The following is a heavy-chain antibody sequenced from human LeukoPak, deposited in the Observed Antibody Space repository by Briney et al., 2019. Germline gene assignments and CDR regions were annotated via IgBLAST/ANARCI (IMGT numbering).Heavy chain of an antibody. CDR1: GFTFSSYW. D-gene: IGHD2-2*01. CDR3: ARDWGVPAALDAFGI. V-gene: IGHV3-7*01. CDR2: IKQDGSEK. Sequence: PGGSLRLSCAASGFTFSSYWMSWVRQAPGKGLEWVANIKQDGSEKYYVDSVKGRFTISRDNAKNSLYLQMNSLRAEDTAVYYCARDWGVPAALDAFGIWGQGTMVTVSS. J-gene: IGHJ3*02.